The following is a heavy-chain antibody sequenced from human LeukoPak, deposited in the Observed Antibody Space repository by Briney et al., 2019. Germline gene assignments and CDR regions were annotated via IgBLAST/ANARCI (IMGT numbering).Heavy chain of an antibody. CDR2: IIPIFGTA. CDR1: GGTFSSYA. Sequence: SVKVSCKASGGTFSSYAISWVRQAPGQGLEWMGGIIPIFGTADYAQKFQGRVTITTDESTSTAYMELSSLRSEDTAVYYCARERCSSTSCYPNDAFDIWGQGTMVTVSS. J-gene: IGHJ3*02. V-gene: IGHV1-69*05. CDR3: ARERCSSTSCYPNDAFDI. D-gene: IGHD2-2*01.